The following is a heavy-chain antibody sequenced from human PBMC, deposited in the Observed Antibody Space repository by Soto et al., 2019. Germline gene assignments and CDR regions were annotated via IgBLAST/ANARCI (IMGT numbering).Heavy chain of an antibody. J-gene: IGHJ4*02. V-gene: IGHV1-3*01. CDR1: GYTFTSYA. CDR3: ARVVGIAVDDY. Sequence: QVQLVQSGAEVKKPGASVKVSCRASGYTFTSYAMHWVRQARGQRLEWMGWINAGNGNTKYSQKFQGRVTITRDTSASTAYMELSSLRSEDTALYYCARVVGIAVDDYWGQGTLVTVSS. D-gene: IGHD6-19*01. CDR2: INAGNGNT.